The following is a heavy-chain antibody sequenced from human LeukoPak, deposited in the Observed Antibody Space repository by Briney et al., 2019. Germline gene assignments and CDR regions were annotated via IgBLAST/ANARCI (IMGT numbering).Heavy chain of an antibody. CDR2: INPNGGST. Sequence: ASVKVSCKASGYTFINYFMHWVRQAPGQGLEWMGIINPNGGSTSYAQKFQGRVTMARDTSTSTVYMEPSSLRSEDTAVYYCARRDNWNYERRFAPWSQGSLVTVSS. CDR3: ARRDNWNYERRFAP. D-gene: IGHD1-7*01. V-gene: IGHV1-46*01. J-gene: IGHJ5*02. CDR1: GYTFINYF.